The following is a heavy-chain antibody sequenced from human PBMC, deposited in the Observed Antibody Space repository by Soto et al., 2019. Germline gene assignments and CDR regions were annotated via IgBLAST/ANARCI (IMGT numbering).Heavy chain of an antibody. CDR2: IYSGGRT. CDR3: ARDRWGDTYFDY. Sequence: EVQLVESGGGLIQPGGSLRLSCAASGFNVSSNHMRWVRQAPGKGLEWVSLIYSGGRTYYTDSVKGRFTISRDNSKNTLFLQRNSLRAEDTAVYYCARDRWGDTYFDYWGQGTLVTVSS. V-gene: IGHV3-53*01. CDR1: GFNVSSNH. D-gene: IGHD2-21*02. J-gene: IGHJ4*02.